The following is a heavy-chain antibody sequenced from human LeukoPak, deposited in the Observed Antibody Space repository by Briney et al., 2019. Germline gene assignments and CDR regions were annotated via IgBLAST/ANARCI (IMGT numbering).Heavy chain of an antibody. D-gene: IGHD2-2*01. V-gene: IGHV1-2*02. J-gene: IGHJ4*02. CDR1: GYTFTGYY. CDR2: INPNSGGT. Sequence: ASVKVSCKASGYTFTGYYIHWVRQAPGQGLEWMGWINPNSGGTNSAQKFQGRVTMTRDTSINTAYVELSRLRSDDTAVYYCAGVGYCSTTSCSRPFDYWGQGTLVTVSS. CDR3: AGVGYCSTTSCSRPFDY.